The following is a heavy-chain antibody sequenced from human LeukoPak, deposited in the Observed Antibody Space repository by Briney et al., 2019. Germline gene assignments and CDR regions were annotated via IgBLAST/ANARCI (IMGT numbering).Heavy chain of an antibody. V-gene: IGHV1-18*01. J-gene: IGHJ4*02. Sequence: ASVKVSCKASGYTFTSYGISWVRQAPGQGLEWMGWISAYNGSTNYAQKLQGRVTMTTDTSTSTAYMELRSLRSDDTAVYYCAREYIAVAGTLYGYWGQGTLVTVSP. D-gene: IGHD6-19*01. CDR2: ISAYNGST. CDR1: GYTFTSYG. CDR3: AREYIAVAGTLYGY.